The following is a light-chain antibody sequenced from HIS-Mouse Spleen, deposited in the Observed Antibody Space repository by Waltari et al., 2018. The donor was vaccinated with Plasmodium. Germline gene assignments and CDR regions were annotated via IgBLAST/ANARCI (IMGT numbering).Light chain of an antibody. CDR1: QSISSY. CDR3: QQSYSTPPT. J-gene: IGKJ4*01. Sequence: DIQMTQSPSSLSASVGDRVTITCRASQSISSYLNWYQQNPGKAPKSLSYAASSLQSGVPSRFSGSGSGTDFTRTISSLQPEDFATYYCQQSYSTPPTFGGGTKVEIK. V-gene: IGKV1-39*01. CDR2: AAS.